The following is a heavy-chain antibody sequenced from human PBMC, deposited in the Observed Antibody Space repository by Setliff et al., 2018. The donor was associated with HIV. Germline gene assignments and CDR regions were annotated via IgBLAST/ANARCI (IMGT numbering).Heavy chain of an antibody. V-gene: IGHV1-18*01. CDR1: GYTFTSYG. J-gene: IGHJ6*03. CDR2: ISAYNGNT. D-gene: IGHD3-3*01. CDR3: ARGVQSPPHYSYYSMDV. Sequence: GASVKVSCKASGYTFTSYGISWVRQAPGQGLEWMGWISAYNGNTNTAQKFQGRVTMTIDTSTSAAYMELRNLRSDDTAVYYCARGVQSPPHYSYYSMDVWGEGTMVTVSS.